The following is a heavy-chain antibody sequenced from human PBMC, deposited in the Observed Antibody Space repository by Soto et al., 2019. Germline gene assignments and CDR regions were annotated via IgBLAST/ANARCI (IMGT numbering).Heavy chain of an antibody. CDR3: AHRQGGRIYYYDSSGYYWGNYFDY. D-gene: IGHD3-22*01. J-gene: IGHJ4*02. CDR2: IYWNDDK. V-gene: IGHV2-5*01. Sequence: SGPTLVQPTQTLTLTCTFSGFSLSTSGVGVGWIRQPPGKALEWLALIYWNDDKRYSPSLKSRLTITKDTSKNQVVLTMTNVDPVDTATYYCAHRQGGRIYYYDSSGYYWGNYFDYWGQGTLVTVSS. CDR1: GFSLSTSGVG.